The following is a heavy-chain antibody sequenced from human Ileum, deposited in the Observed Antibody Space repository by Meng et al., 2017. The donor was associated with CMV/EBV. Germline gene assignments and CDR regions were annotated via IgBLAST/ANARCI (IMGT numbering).Heavy chain of an antibody. CDR1: GFTLSDHY. J-gene: IGHJ4*02. D-gene: IGHD3-22*01. CDR3: VRSDSSGYLAY. CDR2: SRNKANSYTT. Sequence: GESLKISCAVSGFTLSDHYMDWVRQDPGKGLEWVGRSRNKANSYTTEYAASVKGRFTVSRDDSKKSLYLQMNNLETEDTAVYYCVRSDSSGYLAYWGQGTLVTVSS. V-gene: IGHV3-72*01.